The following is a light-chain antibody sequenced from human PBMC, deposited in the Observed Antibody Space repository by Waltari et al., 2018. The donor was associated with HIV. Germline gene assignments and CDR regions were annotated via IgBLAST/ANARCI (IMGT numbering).Light chain of an antibody. CDR3: QQYNNWPPA. V-gene: IGKV3-15*01. CDR1: QSVSSN. J-gene: IGKJ1*01. Sequence: DIVMTQSPSTLSVSPGDRATLSCRASQSVSSNLAWYQQKPGQAPRLLIYGASTRATGIPARFSGSGSGTEFTLTISSLQSEDFAVYYCQQYNNWPPAFGQGTKVEIK. CDR2: GAS.